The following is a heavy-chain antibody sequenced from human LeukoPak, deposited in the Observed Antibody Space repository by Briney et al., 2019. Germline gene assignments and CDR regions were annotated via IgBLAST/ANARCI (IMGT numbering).Heavy chain of an antibody. J-gene: IGHJ4*02. V-gene: IGHV3-21*01. CDR1: GFSLSDAW. CDR3: ARWASYYDSSGYYG. CDR2: ISSSSSYI. Sequence: GGSLRLSCAASGFSLSDAWMNWVRQAPGKGLEWVSSISSSSSYIYYADSVKGRFTISRDNAKSSLYLQMNSLRAEDTAVYYCARWASYYDSSGYYGWGQGTLVTVSS. D-gene: IGHD3-22*01.